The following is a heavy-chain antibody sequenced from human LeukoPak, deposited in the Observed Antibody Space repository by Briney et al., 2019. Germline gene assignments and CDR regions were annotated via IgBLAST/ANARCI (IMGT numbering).Heavy chain of an antibody. V-gene: IGHV1-18*01. D-gene: IGHD3-3*01. CDR1: GYTFTSYG. J-gene: IGHJ4*02. CDR2: ISAYNGNT. Sequence: ASVKVSCKASGYTFTSYGISWVRQAPGQGLEWMGWISAYNGNTNYAQKLQGRVTMTTDTSTSTAYMELSSLRSEDTAVYYRATVDARFFDDWGQGTLVTVSS. CDR3: ATVDARFFDD.